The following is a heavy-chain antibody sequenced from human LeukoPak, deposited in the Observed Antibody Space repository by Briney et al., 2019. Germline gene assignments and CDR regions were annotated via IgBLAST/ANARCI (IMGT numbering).Heavy chain of an antibody. CDR2: MSSSDDGR. V-gene: IGHV3-23*01. Sequence: GGSLRLSCATSGFSFSSYAMSWVRQAPGKGLEWVSAMSSSDDGRYYAASVRGRFTISRDTSRSTLYLQMNSLRAEDAAVYYWAKAPVTSCRGLFSSPFDYGGKGPLFTVSS. CDR1: GFSFSSYA. D-gene: IGHD2-15*01. CDR3: AKAPVTSCRGLFSSPFDY. J-gene: IGHJ4*02.